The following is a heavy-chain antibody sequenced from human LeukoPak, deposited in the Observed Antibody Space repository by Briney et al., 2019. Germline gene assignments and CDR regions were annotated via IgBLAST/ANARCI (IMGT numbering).Heavy chain of an antibody. CDR2: ISGSGGST. Sequence: GGSLRLSCAASGFTFSSYEMNWVRQAPGKGLEWVSAISGSGGSTYYADPVKGRFTISRDNSKNTLYLQMNSLRAEDTAVYYCAKSPISYYGSGSFLYWGQGTLVTVSS. V-gene: IGHV3-23*01. CDR3: AKSPISYYGSGSFLY. CDR1: GFTFSSYE. D-gene: IGHD3-10*01. J-gene: IGHJ4*02.